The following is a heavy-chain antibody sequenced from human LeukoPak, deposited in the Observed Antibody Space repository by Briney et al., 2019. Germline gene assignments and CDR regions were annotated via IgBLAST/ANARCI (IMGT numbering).Heavy chain of an antibody. CDR2: INHSGST. Sequence: SETLSLTCAVYGGSFSGYYWTWIRQPPGKGLEWIGEINHSGSTNYNPSLKSRVTISVDTSKNQFSLKLSSVTAADTAVYYCARRPPWGWAVTSYNWFDPWGQGTLVTVSS. J-gene: IGHJ5*02. CDR1: GGSFSGYY. V-gene: IGHV4-34*01. CDR3: ARRPPWGWAVTSYNWFDP. D-gene: IGHD4-17*01.